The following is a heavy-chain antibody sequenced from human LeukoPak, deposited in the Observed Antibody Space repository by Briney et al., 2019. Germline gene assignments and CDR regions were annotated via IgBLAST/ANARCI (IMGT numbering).Heavy chain of an antibody. J-gene: IGHJ4*02. CDR2: ISGSGGST. CDR1: GFTFSSYA. Sequence: GGSLRLSCAASGFTFSSYAMSWVRQAPGKGLEWVSAISGSGGSTYYADSVKGRFTISRDNAKNTLYLQMNSLRAEDTAVYYCARGYSSGLHFDYWGQGTLVTVSS. CDR3: ARGYSSGLHFDY. D-gene: IGHD6-19*01. V-gene: IGHV3-23*01.